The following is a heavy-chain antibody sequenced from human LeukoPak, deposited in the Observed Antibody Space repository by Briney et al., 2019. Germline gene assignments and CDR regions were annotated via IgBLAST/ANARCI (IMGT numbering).Heavy chain of an antibody. CDR3: ARDSGLGPTWHPFDH. Sequence: ASVTVSCMASGYNLTDYYIHWLRQAPGQGLEWMGWINPKSGGTNYAQKFRGRVTMTRDTSISTAYMELSGLRSDDTAVYYCARDSGLGPTWHPFDHWGQGTPVTVSS. J-gene: IGHJ4*02. CDR1: GYNLTDYY. V-gene: IGHV1-2*02. CDR2: INPKSGGT. D-gene: IGHD1-26*01.